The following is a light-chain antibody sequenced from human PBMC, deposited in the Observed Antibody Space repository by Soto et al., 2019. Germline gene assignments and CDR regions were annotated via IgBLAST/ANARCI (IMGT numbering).Light chain of an antibody. CDR2: DVS. CDR1: SSDVGGYNY. Sequence: QSVLTQPASVSGSPGQSITISCTGTSSDVGGYNYVSWYQQHPGKAPKLTIYDVSNRPSGVSNRFSGSKSGNTASLTISGLQAEDEADYYCSSYTSSSTLFGTGT. V-gene: IGLV2-14*01. CDR3: SSYTSSSTL. J-gene: IGLJ1*01.